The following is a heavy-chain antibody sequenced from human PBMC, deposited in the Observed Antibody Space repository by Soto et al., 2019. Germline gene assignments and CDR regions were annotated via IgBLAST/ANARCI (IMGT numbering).Heavy chain of an antibody. Sequence: EVQLLESGGGLVQPGGSLRLSCAASGFTFSGYAMSWVRQAPGKGLEWVSAISGSGGSTYYADSVKGRFTISRDNSKNTLYLQMNSLRAEDTAVYYCAKDAPYCSGGSCYADYWGQGTLVTVSS. CDR3: AKDAPYCSGGSCYADY. CDR2: ISGSGGST. D-gene: IGHD2-15*01. CDR1: GFTFSGYA. V-gene: IGHV3-23*01. J-gene: IGHJ4*02.